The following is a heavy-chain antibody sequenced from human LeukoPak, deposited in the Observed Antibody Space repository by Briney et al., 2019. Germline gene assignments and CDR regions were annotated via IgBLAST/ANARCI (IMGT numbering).Heavy chain of an antibody. CDR3: ARALLTMDFDY. CDR1: AGSISSYY. Sequence: PSETLSLTCTLAAGSISSYYWSWIRQPAGKGLEWIGRIYTSGSTNYNPSLKRRVTMSVDTSKNQFSLKLSSVTAADTAVYYCARALLTMDFDYWGQGTLVTVSS. D-gene: IGHD3-3*01. CDR2: IYTSGST. J-gene: IGHJ4*02. V-gene: IGHV4-4*07.